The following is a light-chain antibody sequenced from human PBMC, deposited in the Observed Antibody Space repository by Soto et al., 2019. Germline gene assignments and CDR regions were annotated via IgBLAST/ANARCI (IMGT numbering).Light chain of an antibody. CDR1: QNINNW. J-gene: IGKJ1*01. CDR2: DAS. CDR3: QQYMSYS. Sequence: GDRFTVTCGASQNINNWIAWYQQKPGKAPKFLIYDASTLESGVPSRFSGSGFGTEFSLTISSLQPDDFATYYCQQYMSYSFGQGTKV. V-gene: IGKV1-5*01.